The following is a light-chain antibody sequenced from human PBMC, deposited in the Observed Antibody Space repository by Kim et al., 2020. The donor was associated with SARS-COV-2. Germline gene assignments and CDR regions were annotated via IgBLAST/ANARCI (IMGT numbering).Light chain of an antibody. Sequence: ASVGDRVTITCRASQSISSSLNWFQQKPGKAPKLLIYGASTLQSGVPSRFSGSESGTDFTLTINSLQPEDFATYYCQQSSSSPLITFGQGTKLEI. J-gene: IGKJ2*01. CDR1: QSISSS. V-gene: IGKV1-39*01. CDR2: GAS. CDR3: QQSSSSPLIT.